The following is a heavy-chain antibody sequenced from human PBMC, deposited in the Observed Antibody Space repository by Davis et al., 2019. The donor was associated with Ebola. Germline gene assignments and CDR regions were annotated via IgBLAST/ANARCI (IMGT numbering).Heavy chain of an antibody. J-gene: IGHJ5*02. D-gene: IGHD6-19*01. V-gene: IGHV1-8*02. CDR3: ATGDYSSGRYVWFDP. CDR2: MNPNSGNT. Sequence: ASVKVSCKASGYTFTSYYMHWVRQATGQGLEWMGWMNPNSGNTGYAQKFQGRVTMTRNTSISTAYMELSSLRSEDTAVYYCATGDYSSGRYVWFDPWGQGTLVTVPS. CDR1: GYTFTSYY.